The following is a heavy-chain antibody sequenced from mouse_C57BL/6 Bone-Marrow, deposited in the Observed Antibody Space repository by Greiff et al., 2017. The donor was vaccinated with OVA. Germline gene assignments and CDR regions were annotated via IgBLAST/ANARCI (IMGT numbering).Heavy chain of an antibody. CDR1: GYTFTSYW. J-gene: IGHJ2*01. V-gene: IGHV1-50*01. CDR2: IDPSDSYT. CDR3: ARDSNYYFDY. Sequence: QVQLQQPGAELVKPGASVKLSCKASGYTFTSYWMQWVKQRPGQGLEWIGEIDPSDSYTNYNPKFQGKATMTVDTSSSTAYMQLSSLTSEDSAVYYCARDSNYYFDYWGQGTTLTVSS. D-gene: IGHD2-5*01.